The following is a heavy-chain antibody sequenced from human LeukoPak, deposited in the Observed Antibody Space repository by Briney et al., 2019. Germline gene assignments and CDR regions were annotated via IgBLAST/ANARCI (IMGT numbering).Heavy chain of an antibody. CDR3: ARGRYDSSGYYSIFDY. J-gene: IGHJ4*02. CDR2: ISGSGGST. CDR1: GFTFSSYA. V-gene: IGHV3-23*01. Sequence: GGSLRLSCAASGFTFSSYAMSWVRQAPRKGLEWVSAISGSGGSTYYADSVKGRFTISRDNSKNTLYLQMNSLRAEDTAVYYCARGRYDSSGYYSIFDYWGQGTLVTVSS. D-gene: IGHD3-22*01.